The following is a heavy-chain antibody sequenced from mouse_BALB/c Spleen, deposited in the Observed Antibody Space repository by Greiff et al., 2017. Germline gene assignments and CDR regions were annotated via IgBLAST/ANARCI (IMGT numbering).Heavy chain of an antibody. V-gene: IGHV1-82*01. Sequence: QVQLKESGPELVKPGASVKISCKASGYAFSSSWMNWVKQRPGQGLEWIGRIYPGDGDTNYNGKFKGKATLTADKSSSTAYMQLSSLTSVDSAVYFCARMGDYHAMDYWGQGTSVTVSS. J-gene: IGHJ4*01. CDR1: GYAFSSSW. CDR3: ARMGDYHAMDY. CDR2: IYPGDGDT.